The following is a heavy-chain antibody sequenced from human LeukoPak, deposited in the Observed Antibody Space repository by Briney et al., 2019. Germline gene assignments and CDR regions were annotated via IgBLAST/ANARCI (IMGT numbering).Heavy chain of an antibody. CDR3: ARAFYSSGWYIFDY. J-gene: IGHJ4*02. D-gene: IGHD6-19*01. Sequence: GGSLRLSCAASGFTFSSYEMNWVRQAPGKGLEWVSHISSSGSTIYYADSVKGRFTISRDNAKNSLYLQMNSLRAEDTAVYYCARAFYSSGWYIFDYWGQGTLLTVSS. V-gene: IGHV3-48*03. CDR2: ISSSGSTI. CDR1: GFTFSSYE.